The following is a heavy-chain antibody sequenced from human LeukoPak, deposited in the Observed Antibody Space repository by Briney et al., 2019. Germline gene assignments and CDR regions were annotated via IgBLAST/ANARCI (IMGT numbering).Heavy chain of an antibody. CDR3: ARDRGPQPYYYYMDV. CDR2: IIPIFGTA. Sequence: SVKVSCKASGGTFSSYAISWVRQAPGQGLEWMGGIIPIFGTANYAQKLQGRVTITADESTSTAYMELSSLRSEDTAVYYCARDRGPQPYYYYMDVWGKGTTVTISS. CDR1: GGTFSSYA. J-gene: IGHJ6*03. V-gene: IGHV1-69*13.